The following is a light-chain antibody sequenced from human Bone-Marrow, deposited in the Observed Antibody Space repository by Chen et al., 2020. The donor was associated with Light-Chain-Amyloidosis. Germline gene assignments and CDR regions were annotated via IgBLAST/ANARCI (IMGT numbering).Light chain of an antibody. CDR2: DVS. CDR1: SSDVGGYNY. J-gene: IGLJ1*01. V-gene: IGLV2-14*03. Sequence: QSALTQPASVSGSPGQSITISCTGTSSDVGGYNYVSWYQQHPGKAPKLMIYDVSNRPSGVSNRFSGSTSGNTASLTISGLQADDEADYYCSSYTSSSPYVFGTGTKVTVL. CDR3: SSYTSSSPYV.